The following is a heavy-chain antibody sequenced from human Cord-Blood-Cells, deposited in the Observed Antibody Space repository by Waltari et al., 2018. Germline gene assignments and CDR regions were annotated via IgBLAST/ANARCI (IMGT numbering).Heavy chain of an antibody. J-gene: IGHJ4*02. CDR3: ARGRGWFRELYYFDY. Sequence: QVQLQQWGAGLLKPSETLSLTCAVYGGSFSGYYWSWIRQPPGKGLEWIGEINHSGSTNYNPSLKSRVTISVDTSKNQFSLKLSSVTAADTAVYYCARGRGWFRELYYFDYWGQGTLVTVSS. CDR2: INHSGST. V-gene: IGHV4-34*01. CDR1: GGSFSGYY. D-gene: IGHD3-10*01.